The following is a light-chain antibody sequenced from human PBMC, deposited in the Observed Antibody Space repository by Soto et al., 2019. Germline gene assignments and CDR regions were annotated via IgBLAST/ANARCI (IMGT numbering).Light chain of an antibody. V-gene: IGKV1-5*01. CDR2: DAS. J-gene: IGKJ1*01. CDR1: QSISSW. CDR3: QQYNSYPWT. Sequence: DIQMTQSPSTLSASVGDRVTITCRASQSISSWLAWYQQKPGKAPKLLIYDASSLESGVPSRFSGSGSGTEFTLSLSSLQPDDFATYYCQQYNSYPWTFGQGTKVEIK.